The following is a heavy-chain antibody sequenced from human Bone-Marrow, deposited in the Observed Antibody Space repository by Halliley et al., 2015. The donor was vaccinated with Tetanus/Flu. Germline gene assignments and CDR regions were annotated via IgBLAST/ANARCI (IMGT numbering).Heavy chain of an antibody. CDR2: ISAYNGNT. CDR3: ARDLGKYSSSWYDAFDI. J-gene: IGHJ3*02. Sequence: QVQLVQSGAEVKKPGASVKVSCKASGYTFTSYGISWVRQAPGQELEWMGWISAYNGNTNYAQKLQGRVTMTTDTSTSTAYMELRSLGSDDTAVYYCARDLGKYSSSWYDAFDIWGQGTMVTVSS. D-gene: IGHD6-13*01. CDR1: GYTFTSYG. V-gene: IGHV1-18*01.